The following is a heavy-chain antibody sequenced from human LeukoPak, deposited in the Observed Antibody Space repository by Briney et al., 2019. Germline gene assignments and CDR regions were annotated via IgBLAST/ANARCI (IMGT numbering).Heavy chain of an antibody. D-gene: IGHD3/OR15-3a*01. CDR2: IYYSGST. CDR1: GGSISSSSYY. Sequence: PSETLSLTCTVSGGSISSSSYYWGWIRQPPGKGLEWIGYIYYSGSTNYKPSLKSRVTISVDTSKNQFSLKLSSVTAADTAVYYCARQTGSGLFILPGGQGTLVTVSS. CDR3: ARQTGSGLFILP. J-gene: IGHJ4*02. V-gene: IGHV4-61*05.